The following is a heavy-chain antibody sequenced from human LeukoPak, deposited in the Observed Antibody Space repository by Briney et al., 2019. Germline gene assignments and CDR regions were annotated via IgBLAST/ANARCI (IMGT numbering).Heavy chain of an antibody. V-gene: IGHV3-21*01. D-gene: IGHD3-22*01. Sequence: GGSLRLSCAASGFTFNSYTMNWVRQAPGKGLEWVSCVSKSSDYIYYADSVRGRFTISRDHAKNLVYLEMNSLRAEDTGVYYCAREEDSRAIRTSDGLDVWGEGTTVTVSP. CDR2: VSKSSDYI. CDR1: GFTFNSYT. CDR3: AREEDSRAIRTSDGLDV. J-gene: IGHJ6*04.